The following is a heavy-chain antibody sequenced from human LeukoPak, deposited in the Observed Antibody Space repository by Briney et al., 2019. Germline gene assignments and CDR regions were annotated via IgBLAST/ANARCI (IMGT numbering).Heavy chain of an antibody. J-gene: IGHJ4*02. CDR1: DYAISRGYY. V-gene: IGHV4-38-2*02. D-gene: IGHD6-19*01. CDR3: ARDSSGWFEY. Sequence: SETLSLTCTVSDYAISRGYYWGWIRQPSGKGLEWIGSVFRNGNTHYNPSLNRRVTISVDESKNQFSLKLNSVTAADTAVYYCARDSSGWFEYWGQGTLVTVSS. CDR2: VFRNGNT.